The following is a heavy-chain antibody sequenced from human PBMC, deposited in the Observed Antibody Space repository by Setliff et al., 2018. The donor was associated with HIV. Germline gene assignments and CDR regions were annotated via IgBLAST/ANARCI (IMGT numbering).Heavy chain of an antibody. J-gene: IGHJ4*02. CDR1: GFSFSSSS. CDR3: VRGLGSPTYYFDY. Sequence: GESLKISSEASGFSFSSSSMNWFRQAPGKGLEWVAAISYRGDYISYADSVEGRFTISRDNAQYSLYLQMNSLRAEDTAMYFCVRGLGSPTYYFDYWGQGTLVTVSS. D-gene: IGHD3-9*01. CDR2: ISYRGDYI. V-gene: IGHV3-21*06.